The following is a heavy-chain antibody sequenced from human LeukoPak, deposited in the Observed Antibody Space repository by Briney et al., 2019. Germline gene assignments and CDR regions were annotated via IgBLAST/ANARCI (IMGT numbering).Heavy chain of an antibody. D-gene: IGHD2-15*01. V-gene: IGHV1-18*01. Sequence: GASVKVSCKASGYTFTNYGITWVRQAPGQGLEWMRWTSAHNGDIKYAQKFQGRVTMTTDTSTTTAYMELRSLRSDDTAVYYCARGDYCSGGSCYSGSFDSWGQGTLVTVSS. J-gene: IGHJ4*02. CDR2: TSAHNGDI. CDR3: ARGDYCSGGSCYSGSFDS. CDR1: GYTFTNYG.